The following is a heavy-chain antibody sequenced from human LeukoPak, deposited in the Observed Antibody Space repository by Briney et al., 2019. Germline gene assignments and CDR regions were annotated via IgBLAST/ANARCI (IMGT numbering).Heavy chain of an antibody. Sequence: PGGSLRLSCAASEFTFSSYWMHWVRQAPGEGLVWVSRISSDESSTTYADSVKGRFTISRDNAKNTLYLQMNSLRAEDTAVYYCARVERYCSDTSCYSQDYFDYWGQGTLVTVSS. CDR2: ISSDESST. V-gene: IGHV3-74*01. CDR1: EFTFSSYW. J-gene: IGHJ4*02. D-gene: IGHD2-2*01. CDR3: ARVERYCSDTSCYSQDYFDY.